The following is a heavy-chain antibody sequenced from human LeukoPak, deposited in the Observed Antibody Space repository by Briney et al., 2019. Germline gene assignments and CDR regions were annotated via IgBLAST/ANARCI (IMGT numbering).Heavy chain of an antibody. D-gene: IGHD6-13*01. CDR1: GGSISSYY. J-gene: IGHJ4*02. Sequence: SETLSLTCTVSGGSISSYYWSWIRQTPGKGLEWIGYIYYSGSTNYNPSLNSRVTMSVDTSKNQFSLNLSSVTAADTAVYYCARGYSSSWLGKFDYWGQGTLVTVSS. CDR3: ARGYSSSWLGKFDY. CDR2: IYYSGST. V-gene: IGHV4-59*01.